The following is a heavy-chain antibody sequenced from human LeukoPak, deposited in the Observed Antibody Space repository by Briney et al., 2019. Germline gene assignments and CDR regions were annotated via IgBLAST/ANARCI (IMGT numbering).Heavy chain of an antibody. CDR3: ARDRGYSTFDY. D-gene: IGHD4-23*01. Sequence: PGGSLRLSCAASAFTFSNYWMSWVRQAPGKGLEWVVNIKEDGSEINYVDSVKGRLTISRDNAKNSLYLQMNSLRVDDTAVYYCARDRGYSTFDYWGQGTLVTVSS. CDR1: AFTFSNYW. J-gene: IGHJ4*02. V-gene: IGHV3-7*01. CDR2: IKEDGSEI.